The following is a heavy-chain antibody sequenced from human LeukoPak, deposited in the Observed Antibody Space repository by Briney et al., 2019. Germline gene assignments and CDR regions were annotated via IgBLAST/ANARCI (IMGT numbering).Heavy chain of an antibody. CDR2: IYYSGTT. J-gene: IGHJ5*02. CDR1: GGSISSSPYY. D-gene: IGHD5-18*01. Sequence: KSSETLSPTCTVSGGSISSSPYYWGWIRQPPGKGLEWIGSIYYSGTTHYNPSLESRVTISVDTSKNQFSLKLASVTAADTVIYYCAKGAGGFSYYNWFDPWGQGTLVTVSS. V-gene: IGHV4-39*07. CDR3: AKGAGGFSYYNWFDP.